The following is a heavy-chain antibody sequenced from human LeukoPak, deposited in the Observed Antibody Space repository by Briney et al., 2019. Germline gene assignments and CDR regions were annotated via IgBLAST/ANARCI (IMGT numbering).Heavy chain of an antibody. V-gene: IGHV1-2*02. CDR2: INPNSGGT. CDR1: GYTFTGYY. Sequence: ASVKVSCKASGYTFTGYYMHWVRQAPGQGLEWMGWINPNSGGTNYAQKFQGRVTMTRDTSISTAYMELCRLRSDDTAVYYCARDGVGIVVVPAEDWFDPWGQGTLVTVSS. J-gene: IGHJ5*02. CDR3: ARDGVGIVVVPAEDWFDP. D-gene: IGHD2-2*01.